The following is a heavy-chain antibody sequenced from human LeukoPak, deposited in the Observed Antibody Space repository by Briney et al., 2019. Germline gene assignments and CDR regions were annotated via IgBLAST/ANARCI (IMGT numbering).Heavy chain of an antibody. CDR3: ARHASQYYDFWSGYYIPYYYYMDV. CDR1: GGSFSGYY. D-gene: IGHD3-3*01. J-gene: IGHJ6*03. V-gene: IGHV4-34*01. Sequence: SETLSLTCAVYGGSFSGYYWNWIRQPPGKGLEWIGEINHSGSTNYNPSLKSRVTIAVDTSKNQFSLKLSSVTAADTAVYYCARHASQYYDFWSGYYIPYYYYMDVWGKGTTVTVSS. CDR2: INHSGST.